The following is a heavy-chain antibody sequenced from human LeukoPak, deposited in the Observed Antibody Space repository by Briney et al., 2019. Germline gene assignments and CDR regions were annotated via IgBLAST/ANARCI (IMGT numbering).Heavy chain of an antibody. J-gene: IGHJ6*03. V-gene: IGHV4-59*07. D-gene: IGHD4-11*01. CDR1: GRSISTYY. CDR3: ANSGMTTAATRYYYYMDV. CDR2: IYYSGST. Sequence: SDTLSLPCTVSGRSISTYYWRWLRQPSGRGLEWIGYIYYSGSTNYNPPLERRVPISIDKPKKQLSLTLTYLPAADTAVYFCANSGMTTAATRYYYYMDVWGEGTTVTVSS.